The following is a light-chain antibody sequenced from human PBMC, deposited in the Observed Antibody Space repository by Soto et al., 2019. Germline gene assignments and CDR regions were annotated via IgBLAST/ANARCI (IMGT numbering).Light chain of an antibody. V-gene: IGKV1-9*01. Sequence: DIQLTQSPSFLSASVGDRVTITCRASQDISTYLAWYQQKPGKAPELLIYAASTLQSGVPSRFSGSGSGTEFTLTISSLQPEDFATYYCQQFNIYPPYTFXQGTKVDIK. J-gene: IGKJ2*01. CDR1: QDISTY. CDR3: QQFNIYPPYT. CDR2: AAS.